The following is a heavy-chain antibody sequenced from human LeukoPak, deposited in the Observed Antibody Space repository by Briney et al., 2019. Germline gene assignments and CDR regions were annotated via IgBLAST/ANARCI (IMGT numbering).Heavy chain of an antibody. CDR3: ARDRNSGYDSSFDY. CDR2: ISSSSSYI. J-gene: IGHJ4*02. Sequence: GGSLRLSCAASGFTFSSYSMNWVRQAPGKGLEWVSSISSSSSYIYYADSVKGRFTISRDNAKNSLYLQMNSLRAEDTAVYYCARDRNSGYDSSFDYWGQGTQVTVSS. CDR1: GFTFSSYS. V-gene: IGHV3-21*01. D-gene: IGHD5-12*01.